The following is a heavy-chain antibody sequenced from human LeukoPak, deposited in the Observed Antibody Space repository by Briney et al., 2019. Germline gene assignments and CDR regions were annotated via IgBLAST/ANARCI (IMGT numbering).Heavy chain of an antibody. V-gene: IGHV3-23*01. D-gene: IGHD2-15*01. Sequence: GASLRLSCAASGFTFSSYAMSWVRQAPGKGLEWVSAISGSGGSTYYADSVKGRFTISRDNPKNTLYLQMNSLRAEDTAVYYCAKMVGGYCSGGSCYYYGMDVWGQGTTVTVSS. CDR3: AKMVGGYCSGGSCYYYGMDV. J-gene: IGHJ6*02. CDR1: GFTFSSYA. CDR2: ISGSGGST.